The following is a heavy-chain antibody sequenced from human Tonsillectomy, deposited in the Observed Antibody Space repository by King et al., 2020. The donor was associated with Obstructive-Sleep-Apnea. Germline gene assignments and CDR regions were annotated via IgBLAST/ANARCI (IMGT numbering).Heavy chain of an antibody. CDR1: GVSFSSYW. V-gene: IGHV3-7*01. Sequence: VQLVEAGGGLVQPGGSLRLSCAASGVSFSSYWMSWVRQAPGKGLEWVANIKQDGSDKYYVDSVKGRFTISRDNAKDSLCLQLNSLRAEDTAVYYCARDQGDFDYWGQGTLVTVSS. J-gene: IGHJ4*02. CDR3: ARDQGDFDY. CDR2: IKQDGSDK.